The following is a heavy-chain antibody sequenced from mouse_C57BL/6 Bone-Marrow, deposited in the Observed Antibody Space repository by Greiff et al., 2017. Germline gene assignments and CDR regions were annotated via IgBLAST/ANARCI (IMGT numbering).Heavy chain of an antibody. CDR1: GYTFTDYA. CDR3: ARYYYSNPYAMDY. V-gene: IGHV1-67*01. CDR2: ISTYYGDA. J-gene: IGHJ4*01. Sequence: QVQLKESGPELVRPGVSVKISCKGSGYTFTDYAMHWVKQSHAKSLERIGVISTYYGDASYNQKFKDKATMTVDKSSSTAYMELARLTSEDSAVYYCARYYYSNPYAMDYWGQGTSVTVSS. D-gene: IGHD2-5*01.